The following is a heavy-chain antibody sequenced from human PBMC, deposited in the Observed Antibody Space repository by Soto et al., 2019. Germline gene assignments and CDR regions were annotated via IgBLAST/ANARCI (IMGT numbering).Heavy chain of an antibody. J-gene: IGHJ4*02. CDR1: GGSISDSNDH. CDR3: TRGSSGDKVDY. Sequence: SETLSLTCTVSGGSISDSNDHWGWTRQSPGKGLEWIGSFHNSGSIHNNPPFKSRVTISVDTSKNQFSLKLSSVIAADTAVYYCTRGSSGDKVDYWGQGTLVT. CDR2: FHNSGSI. D-gene: IGHD6-6*01. V-gene: IGHV4-39*01.